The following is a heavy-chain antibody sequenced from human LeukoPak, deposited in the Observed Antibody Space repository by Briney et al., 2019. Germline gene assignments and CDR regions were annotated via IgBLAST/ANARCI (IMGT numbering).Heavy chain of an antibody. Sequence: GGSLRLSCSASGFTFSSYAMHWVRQAPGKGLEYVSAISSNGGSTYYADSVKGRFTISRDNSKNTLYLQMSSLGAEDTAVYYCVKDRYAYVWGSYRYFDYWGQGTLVTVSS. CDR3: VKDRYAYVWGSYRYFDY. CDR1: GFTFSSYA. J-gene: IGHJ4*02. D-gene: IGHD3-16*02. V-gene: IGHV3-64D*06. CDR2: ISSNGGST.